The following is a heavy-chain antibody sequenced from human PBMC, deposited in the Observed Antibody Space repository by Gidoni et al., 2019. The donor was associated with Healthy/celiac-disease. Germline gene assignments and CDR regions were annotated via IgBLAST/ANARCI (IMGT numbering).Heavy chain of an antibody. CDR3: AGMGYCSSTSCYGNRYYYGMDV. V-gene: IGHV3-48*03. J-gene: IGHJ6*02. CDR2: SSSSGSTI. CDR1: GFTFSRYE. D-gene: IGHD2-2*01. Sequence: ELQLVASGGGLVQPGGSPTLSCAASGFTFSRYEMNWLRQAPGKGLEWVSYSSSSGSTIYYADSVKGRFTISRDNAKNSLYLQMNSLRAEDTAVYYCAGMGYCSSTSCYGNRYYYGMDVWGQGTTVNVSS.